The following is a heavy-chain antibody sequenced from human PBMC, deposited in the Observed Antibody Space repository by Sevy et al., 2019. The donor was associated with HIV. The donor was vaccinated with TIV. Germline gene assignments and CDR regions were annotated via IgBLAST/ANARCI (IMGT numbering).Heavy chain of an antibody. V-gene: IGHV1-46*02. CDR1: GYTFNNYY. J-gene: IGHJ4*02. CDR2: INPSGGST. D-gene: IGHD3-3*01. CDR3: ARDLTIFGVIPDY. Sequence: ASVKVSCKASGYTFNNYYMRWVRQAPGQGLEWMGIINPSGGSTSYAQKFQGRVTMTRDTSTSIVYMELSSLRSEDTAVYYCARDLTIFGVIPDYWGQGTLVTVSS.